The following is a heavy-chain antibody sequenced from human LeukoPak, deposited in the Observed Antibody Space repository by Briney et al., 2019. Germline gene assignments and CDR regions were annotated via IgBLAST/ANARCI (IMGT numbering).Heavy chain of an antibody. Sequence: GGSLRLSCAASGFTFNNYAMNWVRQAPGKGLEWVSIISGSGDSTYYANSVKGRFTIPRDNSKNTLYLQMSSLSAEDTAVYYCAKGVYSVFPDSRVLDYWGQGTLVTVSS. CDR3: AKGVYSVFPDSRVLDY. V-gene: IGHV3-23*01. CDR1: GFTFNNYA. D-gene: IGHD5/OR15-5a*01. CDR2: ISGSGDST. J-gene: IGHJ4*02.